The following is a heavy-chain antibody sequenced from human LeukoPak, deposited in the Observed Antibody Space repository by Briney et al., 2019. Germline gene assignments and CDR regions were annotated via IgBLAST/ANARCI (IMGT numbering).Heavy chain of an antibody. Sequence: GNLSLACAASGFTFRTYGMSWVRQAPGKGLGWVSAISGRGGSTYYADSVKGRFTISRDNSKNTVYLQMNTLKAADTAVYYCAKGAEEGVVITSVYYYYMDVWGKGTTVTISS. CDR2: ISGRGGST. D-gene: IGHD3-22*01. V-gene: IGHV3-23*01. CDR1: GFTFRTYG. CDR3: AKGAEEGVVITSVYYYYMDV. J-gene: IGHJ6*03.